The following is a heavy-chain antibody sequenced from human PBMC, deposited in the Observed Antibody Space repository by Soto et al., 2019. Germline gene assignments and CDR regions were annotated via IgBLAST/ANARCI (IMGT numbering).Heavy chain of an antibody. J-gene: IGHJ5*02. CDR3: AKDKSPDYDFWSGSNWFDP. CDR1: GFTFSSYA. CDR2: ISGSGGST. V-gene: IGHV3-23*01. Sequence: LRLSCAASGFTFSSYAMSWVRQAPGKGLEWVSAISGSGGSTYYADSVKGRFTISRDNSKNTLYLQMNSLRAEDTAVYYCAKDKSPDYDFWSGSNWFDPWGQGTLVTVSS. D-gene: IGHD3-3*01.